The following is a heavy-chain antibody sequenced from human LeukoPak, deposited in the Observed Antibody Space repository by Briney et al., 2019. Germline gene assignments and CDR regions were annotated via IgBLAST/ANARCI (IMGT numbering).Heavy chain of an antibody. CDR2: IYWNDDK. CDR3: AHDEGATAAFDI. CDR1: GGSISSGSYY. D-gene: IGHD1-26*01. J-gene: IGHJ3*02. V-gene: IGHV2-5*01. Sequence: QTLSLTCTVSGGSISSGSYYWSWIRQPPGKALEWLALIYWNDDKRYSPSLKSRLTITKDTSKNQVVLTMTNMDPVDTATYYCAHDEGATAAFDIWGQGTMVTVSS.